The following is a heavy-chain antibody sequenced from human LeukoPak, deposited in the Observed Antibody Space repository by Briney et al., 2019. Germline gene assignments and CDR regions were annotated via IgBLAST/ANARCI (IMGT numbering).Heavy chain of an antibody. Sequence: GGSLRLSCATSGFTFKSYAMNWVRQSPGKGLEWVSSISGDSTDIYYADSLMGRSTISRDNAKNSLYLQINSLRAEDAAIYYCARRGYSDSSGYDYWGQGTLVTVSS. CDR3: ARRGYSDSSGYDY. V-gene: IGHV3-21*01. J-gene: IGHJ4*02. CDR1: GFTFKSYA. CDR2: ISGDSTDI. D-gene: IGHD3-22*01.